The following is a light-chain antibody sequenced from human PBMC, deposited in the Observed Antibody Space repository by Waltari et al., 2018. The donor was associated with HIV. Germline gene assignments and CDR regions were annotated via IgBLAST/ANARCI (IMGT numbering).Light chain of an antibody. CDR3: TSYTSSSTYV. CDR2: EVS. Sequence: LTQPASVSGSPGQSITISCTGTSRDVGGYNYVSWYQQHPGKAPKLMIYEVSNRPSGVSNRFSGSKSGNTASLTISGLQAEDEADYYCTSYTSSSTYVFGTGTKVTVL. CDR1: SRDVGGYNY. J-gene: IGLJ1*01. V-gene: IGLV2-14*01.